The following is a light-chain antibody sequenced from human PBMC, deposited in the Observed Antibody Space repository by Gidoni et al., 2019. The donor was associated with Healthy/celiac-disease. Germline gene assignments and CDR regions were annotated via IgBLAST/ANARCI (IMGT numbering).Light chain of an antibody. Sequence: QSVLTQPPSVSGAPGQRVTIPCTGSSSNIGAGYDVHSYQQLLGTAPKLLIYGNSNRPSGVPDRFSVSKSGTSASLAITGLQAEDEADYYCQSYDSSLSAKVFGGGTKLTVL. CDR2: GNS. V-gene: IGLV1-40*01. CDR1: SSNIGAGYD. CDR3: QSYDSSLSAKV. J-gene: IGLJ3*02.